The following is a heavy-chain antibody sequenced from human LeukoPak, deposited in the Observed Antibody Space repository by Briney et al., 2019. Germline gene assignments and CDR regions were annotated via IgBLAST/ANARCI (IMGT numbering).Heavy chain of an antibody. J-gene: IGHJ4*02. D-gene: IGHD3-10*01. CDR1: GGSIKNFY. V-gene: IGHV4-59*01. CDR2: IYHTGST. CDR3: ARVGDSGSSFDY. Sequence: SETLSLTCTVSGGSIKNFYWYWVRQPPGKGLEWIGYIYHTGSTNYNPSLKSRVTMSVDTSKNLLSLRLTYLTAADTAVYYCARVGDSGSSFDYWGQGTQVTVSS.